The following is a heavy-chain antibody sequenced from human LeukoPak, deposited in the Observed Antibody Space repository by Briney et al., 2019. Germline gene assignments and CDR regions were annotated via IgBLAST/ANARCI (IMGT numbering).Heavy chain of an antibody. CDR1: GGTFSSYA. Sequence: SVKVSCKASGGTFSSYAISWVRQAPGQGLEWMGRIIPILGIANYAQKFQGRVTITADKSTSTAYMELSSLRSEDTAVYYCARLETTVVTPGFDYWGQGTLVTVSS. CDR3: ARLETTVVTPGFDY. D-gene: IGHD4-23*01. CDR2: IIPILGIA. J-gene: IGHJ4*02. V-gene: IGHV1-69*04.